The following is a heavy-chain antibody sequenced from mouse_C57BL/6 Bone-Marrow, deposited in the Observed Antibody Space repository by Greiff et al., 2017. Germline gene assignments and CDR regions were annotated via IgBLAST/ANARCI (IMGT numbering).Heavy chain of an antibody. CDR3: ARYYGSSYDYAMEY. CDR2: IRNKANGYTT. V-gene: IGHV7-3*01. CDR1: GFTFTDYY. Sequence: EVQLVESGGGLVQPGGSLSLSCAASGFTFTDYYMSWVRQPPGKALEWLGFIRNKANGYTTEYSASVKGRFTISRDNSQSILYLQMNALRAEDSATYYCARYYGSSYDYAMEYWGQGTSVTVSS. J-gene: IGHJ4*01. D-gene: IGHD1-1*01.